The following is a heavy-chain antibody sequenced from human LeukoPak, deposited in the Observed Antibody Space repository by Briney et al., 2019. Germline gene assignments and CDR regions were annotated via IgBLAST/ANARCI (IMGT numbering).Heavy chain of an antibody. CDR2: INTDGTST. D-gene: IGHD3-22*01. Sequence: GGSLRLSCAAAGFTFSSYWMHWVRQAPGKGLVWVSRINTDGTSTIYADSVKGRFTISRDNAKNTLYLQMNSLRAEDTAVYYCARDGRDERNYDTSGPFPFDYWGQGTLVTVSS. CDR3: ARDGRDERNYDTSGPFPFDY. CDR1: GFTFSSYW. J-gene: IGHJ4*02. V-gene: IGHV3-74*01.